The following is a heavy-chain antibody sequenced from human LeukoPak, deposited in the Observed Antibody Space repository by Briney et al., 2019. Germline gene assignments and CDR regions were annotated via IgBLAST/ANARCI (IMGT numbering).Heavy chain of an antibody. V-gene: IGHV1-46*01. J-gene: IGHJ4*02. D-gene: IGHD3-22*01. CDR1: GYTFTTYY. Sequence: ASVKVSCKASGYTFTTYYIHWVRQAPGQGLEWIGIINPSDGSANDARKFQGRVTMTRDTSTNTVYMELSSLRSEDTAVYYCARTYNYDRSGYFDFWGQGTLVTVSS. CDR2: INPSDGSA. CDR3: ARTYNYDRSGYFDF.